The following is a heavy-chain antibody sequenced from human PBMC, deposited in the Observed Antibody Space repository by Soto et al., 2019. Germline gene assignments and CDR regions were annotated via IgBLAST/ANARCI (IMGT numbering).Heavy chain of an antibody. CDR3: ARTGYAARTRKNKSGAYYYYYGMDV. CDR1: GGSISSGGYY. J-gene: IGHJ6*02. Sequence: SESLSLTCTVSGGSISSGGYYWSWIRQHPGKVLEWIGYIYYSGSTYYNPSLKSRVTISVDTSKNHFSLKLSSVTAADTAVYYCARTGYAARTRKNKSGAYYYYYGMDVRGQGTTVTVSS. CDR2: IYYSGST. D-gene: IGHD1-26*01. V-gene: IGHV4-31*03.